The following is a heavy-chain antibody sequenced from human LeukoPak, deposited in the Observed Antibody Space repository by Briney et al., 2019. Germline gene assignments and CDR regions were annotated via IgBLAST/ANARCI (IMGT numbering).Heavy chain of an antibody. D-gene: IGHD3-3*01. CDR3: ATDFWSGTNIIDY. J-gene: IGHJ4*02. CDR2: IYHNGST. CDR1: GYSISSGYY. V-gene: IGHV4-38-2*02. Sequence: ASETLSLTCTVSGYSISSGYYWGWIRQPPGKGLEWIGNIYHNGSTDYNPSLKSRVTISVDTSKNQFSLKLSSVTAADTAVYYCATDFWSGTNIIDYWGQGTLVTVSS.